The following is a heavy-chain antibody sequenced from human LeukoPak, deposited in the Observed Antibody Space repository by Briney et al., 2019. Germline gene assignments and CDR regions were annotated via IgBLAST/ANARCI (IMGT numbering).Heavy chain of an antibody. D-gene: IGHD3-3*01. J-gene: IGHJ5*02. CDR1: GYTFTGYY. V-gene: IGHV1-2*02. Sequence: GASVKVSCKASGYTFTGYYIHWVRQAPGQGLEWMGWINPNSGGTNYAQKFQGRVTMTRDTSISTAYMELSRLRSDDTAVYYCARDGYDFWSGYYSPHNWFDPWGQGTLVTVSS. CDR3: ARDGYDFWSGYYSPHNWFDP. CDR2: INPNSGGT.